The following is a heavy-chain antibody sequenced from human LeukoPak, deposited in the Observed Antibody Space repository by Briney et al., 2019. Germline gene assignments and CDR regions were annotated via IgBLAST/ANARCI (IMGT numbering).Heavy chain of an antibody. CDR3: ARDRESCGGDCYSSNDAFDI. CDR1: GFSFEDYG. Sequence: GGSLRLSCAASGFSFEDYGMSWVRQAPGKGLEWVSGINWNGGSTGYGDSVKGRFTISRDNAKNCLYLQMNSLRAEDTASYYCARDRESCGGDCYSSNDAFDIWGQGTKVTVSS. J-gene: IGHJ3*02. V-gene: IGHV3-20*04. CDR2: INWNGGST. D-gene: IGHD2-21*02.